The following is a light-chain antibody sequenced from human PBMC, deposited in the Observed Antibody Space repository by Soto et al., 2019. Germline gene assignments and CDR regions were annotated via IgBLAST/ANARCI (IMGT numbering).Light chain of an antibody. J-gene: IGKJ2*01. CDR3: QQYNTGPT. V-gene: IGKV1-5*03. CDR1: QSISSW. Sequence: DIQMTQSPSTLSASVGDRVTITCRASQSISSWLAWYQQKPGKAPKLLIYKASSLESGVPSRFSGSGSGTEFTLTISSLHPDDFATYYCQQYNTGPTFGQGTKLEIK. CDR2: KAS.